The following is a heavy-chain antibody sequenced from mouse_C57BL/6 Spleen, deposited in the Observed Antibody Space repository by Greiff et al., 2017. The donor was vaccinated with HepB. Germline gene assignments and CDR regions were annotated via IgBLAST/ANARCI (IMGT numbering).Heavy chain of an antibody. D-gene: IGHD3-2*02. CDR1: GYAFSSYW. CDR2: IYPGDGDT. J-gene: IGHJ3*01. Sequence: QVQLQQSGAELVKPGASVKISCKASGYAFSSYWMNWVKQRPGKGLEWIGQIYPGDGDTNYNGKFKGKATLTADKSSSTAYMQISSLTSEDSAVYFCARSSGDSSGYVDAYWGQGTLVTVSA. V-gene: IGHV1-80*01. CDR3: ARSSGDSSGYVDAY.